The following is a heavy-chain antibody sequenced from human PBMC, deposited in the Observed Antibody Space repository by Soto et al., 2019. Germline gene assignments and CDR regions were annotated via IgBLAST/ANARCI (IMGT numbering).Heavy chain of an antibody. CDR2: IIPIFGTA. CDR3: ARSEPNYGSGSYYDTVTAITG. J-gene: IGHJ4*02. D-gene: IGHD3-10*01. CDR1: GGTFSSYA. Sequence: GASVKVSCKASGGTFSSYAISWVRQAPGQGLEWMGGIIPIFGTANYAQKFQGRVTSTADESTSTAYMELSSLRSEDTAVYYCARSEPNYGSGSYYDTVTAITGWGQGTLVTVS. V-gene: IGHV1-69*13.